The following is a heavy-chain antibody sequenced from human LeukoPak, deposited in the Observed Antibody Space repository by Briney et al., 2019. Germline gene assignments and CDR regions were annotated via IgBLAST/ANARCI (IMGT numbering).Heavy chain of an antibody. Sequence: SETLSLTCAVYGGSFSGYYWSWIRQPPGKGLEWIGEINHSGSTNYNPSLKSRVTISVDTSKNQFSLKLSSVTAADTAVYYCARGYSWDFDYWGQGTLVTVSS. D-gene: IGHD2-21*01. CDR2: INHSGST. V-gene: IGHV4-34*01. CDR3: ARGYSWDFDY. J-gene: IGHJ4*02. CDR1: GGSFSGYY.